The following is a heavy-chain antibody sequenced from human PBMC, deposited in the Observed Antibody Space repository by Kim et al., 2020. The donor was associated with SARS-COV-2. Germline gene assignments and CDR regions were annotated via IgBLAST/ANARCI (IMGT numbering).Heavy chain of an antibody. J-gene: IGHJ6*01. Sequence: SETLSLTCAVYGGSFSGYYWSWIRQPPGKGLEWIGEINHSGSTNYNPSLKSRVTISVDTSKNQFSLKLSSVTAADTAVYYCARIGSGSYYYYYYGMDVWG. CDR1: GGSFSGYY. D-gene: IGHD3-10*01. CDR3: ARIGSGSYYYYYYGMDV. V-gene: IGHV4-34*01. CDR2: INHSGST.